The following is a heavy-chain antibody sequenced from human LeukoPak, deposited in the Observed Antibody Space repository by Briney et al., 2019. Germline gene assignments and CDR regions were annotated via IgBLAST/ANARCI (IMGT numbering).Heavy chain of an antibody. V-gene: IGHV3-7*01. J-gene: IGHJ4*02. CDR1: GFTFSNYW. D-gene: IGHD6-6*01. Sequence: GGSLRLSCAASGFTFSNYWMSWVRQAPGKGLEWVANIKQDRSEKYYVDSVKGRFTISRDNAKNSLYLQMNSLRAEDTAVYYCARVAARPRSLDYWGQGTLVTVSS. CDR3: ARVAARPRSLDY. CDR2: IKQDRSEK.